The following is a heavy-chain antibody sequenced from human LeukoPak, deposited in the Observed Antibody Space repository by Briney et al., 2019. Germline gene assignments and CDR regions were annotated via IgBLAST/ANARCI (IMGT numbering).Heavy chain of an antibody. J-gene: IGHJ4*02. V-gene: IGHV3-23*01. CDR1: GFTFSSYA. Sequence: GRSLRLSCAASGFTFSSYAMSWVRQAPGKGLEWVSAISGSSGSTYYADSVKGRFTISRDNSKNTLYLQMNSLRAEDTAVYYCTIDTVTTMFDYWGQGTLVTVSS. CDR2: ISGSSGST. CDR3: TIDTVTTMFDY. D-gene: IGHD4-17*01.